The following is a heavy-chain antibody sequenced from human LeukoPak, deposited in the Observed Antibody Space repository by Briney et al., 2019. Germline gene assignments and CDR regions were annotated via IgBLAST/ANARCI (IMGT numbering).Heavy chain of an antibody. V-gene: IGHV4-30-4*08. CDR3: ARDRPPVGAFDY. CDR1: GGSISSGDYY. D-gene: IGHD1-26*01. CDR2: TYYSGST. Sequence: SETLSLTCTVSGGSISSGDYYWSWIRQPPGKGLEWIGYTYYSGSTYYNPSLKSRVTISVDTSKNQFSLKLSSVTAADTAVYYCARDRPPVGAFDYWGQGTLVTVSS. J-gene: IGHJ4*02.